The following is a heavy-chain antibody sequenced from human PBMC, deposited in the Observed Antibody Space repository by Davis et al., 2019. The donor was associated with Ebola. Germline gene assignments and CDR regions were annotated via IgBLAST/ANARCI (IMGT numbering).Heavy chain of an antibody. D-gene: IGHD6-19*01. CDR3: ARIYTSGWFEGEGY. Sequence: PGGSLRLSCAASGFDFSTYGIHWVRQAPGKGLEWVALITSDAFNKFYAESVKGRFTISRDNAKNSLYLQMNSLRAEDTAVYYCARIYTSGWFEGEGYWGQGTLVTVSS. J-gene: IGHJ4*02. CDR2: ITSDAFNK. CDR1: GFDFSTYG. V-gene: IGHV3-30*03.